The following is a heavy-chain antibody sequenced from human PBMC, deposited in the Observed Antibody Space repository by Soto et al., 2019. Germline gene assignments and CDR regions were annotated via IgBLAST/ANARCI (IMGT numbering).Heavy chain of an antibody. V-gene: IGHV1-69*02. J-gene: IGHJ3*02. CDR1: GGSFSIYT. CDR2: IIPMFDIA. D-gene: IGHD6-13*01. Sequence: QVQLVQSGVEVKKPGSSVKVSCKAAGGSFSIYTVFWVRQAPGRGLEWMGRIIPMFDIANYAQNFQGRVTFNADKFTYTVYMEMLNLRSDDTAVYYCTLGSWSAEVSDIWGQGTLVTVSS. CDR3: TLGSWSAEVSDI.